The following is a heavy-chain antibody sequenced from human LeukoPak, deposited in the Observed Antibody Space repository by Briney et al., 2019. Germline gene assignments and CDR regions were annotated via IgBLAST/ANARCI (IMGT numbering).Heavy chain of an antibody. CDR3: ARDCSSTSCYLPDYYYYGMDV. CDR2: ISAYNGNT. CDR1: GYTFTSYG. V-gene: IGHV1-18*01. Sequence: ASVKVSCKASGYTFTSYGISWVRQAPGQGLEWMGWISAYNGNTNYAQKLQGRVTMTPDTSTSTAYMELRSLRSDDTAVYYCARDCSSTSCYLPDYYYYGMDVWGQGTTVTVSS. J-gene: IGHJ6*02. D-gene: IGHD2-2*01.